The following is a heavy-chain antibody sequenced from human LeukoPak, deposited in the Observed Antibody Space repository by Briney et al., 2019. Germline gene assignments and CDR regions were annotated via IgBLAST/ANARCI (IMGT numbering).Heavy chain of an antibody. V-gene: IGHV1-46*01. J-gene: IGHJ5*02. CDR3: ARHSPVRGARPIRGYNWFDP. CDR2: INPSGGST. CDR1: GYTFTSYY. Sequence: GASVKVSCKASGYTFTSYYMHWVRQAPGQGLEWMGIINPSGGSTSYAQKFQGRVTMTRDTSTSTVYMQLSSLRSEDTAVYYCARHSPVRGARPIRGYNWFDPWGQGTLVTVSS. D-gene: IGHD3-10*01.